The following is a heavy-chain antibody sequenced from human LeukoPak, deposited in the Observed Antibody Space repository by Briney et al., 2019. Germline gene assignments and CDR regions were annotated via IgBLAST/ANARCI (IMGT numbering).Heavy chain of an antibody. CDR2: IYGASST. V-gene: IGHV3-53*01. CDR1: GFSVSSNH. Sequence: SGGSLRLSCAASGFSVSSNHMSWVRQAPGKGLEWVSVIYGASSTYYADPVNGRFTISRDDSKNTLYLQMNSLRAEDTAVYYCARGSLLRYFDWPDWGQGTLVTVSS. J-gene: IGHJ4*02. D-gene: IGHD3-9*01. CDR3: ARGSLLRYFDWPD.